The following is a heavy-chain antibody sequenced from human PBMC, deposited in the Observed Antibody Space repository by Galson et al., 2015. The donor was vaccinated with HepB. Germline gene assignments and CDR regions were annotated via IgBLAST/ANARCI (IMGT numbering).Heavy chain of an antibody. V-gene: IGHV3-64*01. D-gene: IGHD6-13*01. J-gene: IGHJ4*02. Sequence: SLRLSCAASGFTFSSYAMHWVRQAPGKGLEYVSAISGNGGSTYYANSVKGRFTISRDNSKNTVYLQMGSLRVEDMAVYYCARGFSSSEGAGWGQGTLVTVSS. CDR3: ARGFSSSEGAG. CDR2: ISGNGGST. CDR1: GFTFSSYA.